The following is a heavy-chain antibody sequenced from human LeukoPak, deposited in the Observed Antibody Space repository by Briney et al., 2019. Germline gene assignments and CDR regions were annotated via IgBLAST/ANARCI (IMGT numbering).Heavy chain of an antibody. CDR1: GFPFSSYA. D-gene: IGHD6-13*01. V-gene: IGHV3-30*04. Sequence: GGSLTLSCAASGFPFSSYAMHWVRQAPGKGLEWVAVISYDGSNKYYADSVKGRFTISRDNSKNTLYLQMNSLRAEDTAVYYCAREGIAAAGTWFDPWGQGTLVTVSS. CDR3: AREGIAAAGTWFDP. CDR2: ISYDGSNK. J-gene: IGHJ5*02.